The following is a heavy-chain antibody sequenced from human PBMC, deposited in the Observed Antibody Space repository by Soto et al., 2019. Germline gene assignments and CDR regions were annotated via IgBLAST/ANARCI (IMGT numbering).Heavy chain of an antibody. Sequence: SQTLSLTCAISGDSVSSNSAAWNWIRQSPSRGLEWLGRTYYRSKWYNDYAVSVKSRITINPDTSKNQFSLQLNSVTPEDTAVYYCARGDDCSSTSCYTGEDAFDIWGQETMVTVSS. CDR3: ARGDDCSSTSCYTGEDAFDI. D-gene: IGHD2-2*02. CDR1: GDSVSSNSAA. CDR2: TYYRSKWYN. J-gene: IGHJ3*02. V-gene: IGHV6-1*01.